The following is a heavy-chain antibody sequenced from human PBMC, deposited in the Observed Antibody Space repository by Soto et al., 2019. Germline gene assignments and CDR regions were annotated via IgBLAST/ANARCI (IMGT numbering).Heavy chain of an antibody. J-gene: IGHJ4*02. Sequence: QVQLVQSGAEVKKPGASVKVSCKASGNTFTSYDINWVRQATGHGLEWMGWITPNSGNIGYAQKFQGRVTMTRDTAIRTASMEVSRLRSDDTPVYYCARGRASGSYYLLDYWGQGTLVTVSS. CDR1: GNTFTSYD. CDR3: ARGRASGSYYLLDY. CDR2: ITPNSGNI. D-gene: IGHD3-10*01. V-gene: IGHV1-8*01.